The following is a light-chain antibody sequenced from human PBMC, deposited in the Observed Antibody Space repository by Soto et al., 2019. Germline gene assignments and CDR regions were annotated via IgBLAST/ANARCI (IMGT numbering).Light chain of an antibody. J-gene: IGKJ2*01. CDR2: AAS. CDR1: QGISSY. Sequence: AIRMTQSPSSFSASTGDRVTITCRASQGISSYLAWYQQKPGKAPKLLIYAASTLQSGVPSRFSGSGSGTDFTLTISCLQSEDFATYYCQQYYRYPYTFGQGTKVDIK. CDR3: QQYYRYPYT. V-gene: IGKV1-8*01.